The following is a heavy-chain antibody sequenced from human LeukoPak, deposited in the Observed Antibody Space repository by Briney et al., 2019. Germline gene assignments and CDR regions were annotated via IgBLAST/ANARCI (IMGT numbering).Heavy chain of an antibody. V-gene: IGHV1-8*01. J-gene: IGHJ4*02. CDR2: MNPNSGNT. D-gene: IGHD3-3*01. Sequence: ASVKVSCKASGYTFTNYDINWVRQATGQGLEWMGWMNPNSGNTGYAQKFQGRVTMTRNTSISTAYMELSSLRFEDTAVYYCAITIFGVVPTGDYWGQGTLVTVSS. CDR3: AITIFGVVPTGDY. CDR1: GYTFTNYD.